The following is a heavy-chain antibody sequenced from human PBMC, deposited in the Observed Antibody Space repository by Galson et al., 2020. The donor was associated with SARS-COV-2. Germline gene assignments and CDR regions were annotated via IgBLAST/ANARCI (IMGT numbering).Heavy chain of an antibody. CDR3: ARGGQQLVRGYYYYDMDV. V-gene: IGHV4-59*01. J-gene: IGHJ6*03. CDR2: IFYSGSA. Sequence: SETLSLTCTASGGTISSYYWRWIRQPPGKGLEWIGHIFYSGSANYNPSHKSRVTITVDTSTNHSSLKLSTVTAADTAVYYCARGGQQLVRGYYYYDMDVWGKGTTVTISS. D-gene: IGHD6-13*01. CDR1: GGTISSYY.